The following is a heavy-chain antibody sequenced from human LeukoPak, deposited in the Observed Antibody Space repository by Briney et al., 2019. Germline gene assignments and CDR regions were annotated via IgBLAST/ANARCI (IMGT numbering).Heavy chain of an antibody. CDR2: INPNSGGT. Sequence: ASVKVSCKASGYTFTGYYMHWVRQAPGQGLEWMGWINPNSGGTNYAQKFQGRVTMTRDTSISTAYMELSRLRSDDTAVYYCARAQDVYDILTGYTTWGQGTLVTVSS. D-gene: IGHD3-9*01. V-gene: IGHV1-2*02. J-gene: IGHJ4*02. CDR3: ARAQDVYDILTGYTT. CDR1: GYTFTGYY.